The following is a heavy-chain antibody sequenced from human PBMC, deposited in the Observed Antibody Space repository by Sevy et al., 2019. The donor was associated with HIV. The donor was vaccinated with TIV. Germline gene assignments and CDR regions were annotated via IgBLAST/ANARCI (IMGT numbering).Heavy chain of an antibody. CDR2: ISYDGSNK. D-gene: IGHD3-3*01. CDR1: GFTFSSYS. V-gene: IGHV3-30-3*01. J-gene: IGHJ4*02. Sequence: GRSLRLSCAASGFTFSSYSMHWVRQAPGKGLEWVAIISYDGSNKYYADSVKGRFTISRDNSKNTLYLQMNSLRTEDTAVYYCVRELGGYDFWSGYGAYFDYWGQGALVTVSS. CDR3: VRELGGYDFWSGYGAYFDY.